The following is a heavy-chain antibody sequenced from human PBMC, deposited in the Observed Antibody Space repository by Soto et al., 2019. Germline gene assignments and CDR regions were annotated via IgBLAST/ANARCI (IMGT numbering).Heavy chain of an antibody. CDR1: GFTVSSNY. CDR2: IYSGGST. CDR3: ARVIDDSSGYYYTFDY. Sequence: GGSLRLSCAASGFTVSSNYMSWVRQAPGKGLEWVSVIYSGGSTYYADSVKGRFTISRDNSKNTLYLQMNSLRAEDTAVYYCARVIDDSSGYYYTFDYWGQGTLVTVSS. D-gene: IGHD3-22*01. J-gene: IGHJ4*02. V-gene: IGHV3-53*01.